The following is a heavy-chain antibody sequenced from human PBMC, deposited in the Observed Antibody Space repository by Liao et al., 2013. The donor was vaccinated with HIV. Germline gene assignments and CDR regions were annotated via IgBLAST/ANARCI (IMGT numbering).Heavy chain of an antibody. CDR2: IYYSGST. Sequence: QVQLQESGPGLVKPSQTLSLTCTVSGGSISTGDYYWSWIRQPPGKGLEWIGYIYYSGSTYYNPSLKSRITISLDASKNQFSLKLSSVTAADTAVYLCARAYSGYLDFHYYYYMDVWGKGTTVTVSS. V-gene: IGHV4-30-4*08. CDR1: GGSISTGDYY. D-gene: IGHD3-22*01. J-gene: IGHJ6*03. CDR3: ARAYSGYLDFHYYYYMDV.